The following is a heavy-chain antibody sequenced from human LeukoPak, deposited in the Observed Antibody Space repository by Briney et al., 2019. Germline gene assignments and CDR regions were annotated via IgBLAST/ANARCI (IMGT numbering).Heavy chain of an antibody. CDR2: ISSNGGSR. J-gene: IGHJ4*02. D-gene: IGHD3-10*01. CDR3: AKGRRRGLLWFGSYYFDY. V-gene: IGHV3-64*04. Sequence: PGGSLRLSCSASGFTFSSYAMHWVRQAPGKGLEYVSAISSNGGSRYYADSVKGRFTISRDNSKNTLYLQMNSLRAEDTAVYYCAKGRRRGLLWFGSYYFDYWGQGTLVTVSS. CDR1: GFTFSSYA.